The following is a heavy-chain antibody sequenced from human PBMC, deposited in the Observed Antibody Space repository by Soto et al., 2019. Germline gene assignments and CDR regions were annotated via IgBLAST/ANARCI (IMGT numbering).Heavy chain of an antibody. D-gene: IGHD6-13*01. CDR2: ISGSGSST. CDR3: ARIGQQSNVDY. V-gene: IGHV3-23*01. CDR1: GFTFSSYA. Sequence: GGSLRLSCAASGFTFSSYAMSWVRQAPGKGLEWVSSISGSGSSTYYADTVRGRLNFFRDNSKNTLFLQMNSMRADDTAVYYCARIGQQSNVDYWGQGTLVTVSS. J-gene: IGHJ4*02.